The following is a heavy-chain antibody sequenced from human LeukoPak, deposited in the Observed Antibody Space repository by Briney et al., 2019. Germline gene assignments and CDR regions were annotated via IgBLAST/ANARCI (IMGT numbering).Heavy chain of an antibody. CDR1: GGSISSYY. CDR2: IYTSGST. J-gene: IGHJ5*02. V-gene: IGHV4-4*07. CDR3: ARDPHTPYSSSPQFDP. D-gene: IGHD6-6*01. Sequence: PSETLSLTCTVSGGSISSYYWSWIRQPAGKGLEWIGRIYTSGSTNYNPSLKSRVTMSVDTSKNQFSLKPSSVTAADTAVYYCARDPHTPYSSSPQFDPWGQGTLVTVSS.